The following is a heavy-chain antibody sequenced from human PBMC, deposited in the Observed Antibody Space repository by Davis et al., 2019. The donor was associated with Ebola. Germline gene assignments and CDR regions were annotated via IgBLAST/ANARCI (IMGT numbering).Heavy chain of an antibody. Sequence: MPSETLSLTCTVSGYSISSGYYWGWIRQPPGKGLEWIGSIYHSGSTYYNPSLKSRVTISVDTSKNQFSLKLSSVTAADTAVYYCARKSYYYDSSGYHRGAFDIWGQGTMVTVSS. CDR3: ARKSYYYDSSGYHRGAFDI. CDR2: IYHSGST. J-gene: IGHJ3*02. CDR1: GYSISSGYY. D-gene: IGHD3-22*01. V-gene: IGHV4-38-2*02.